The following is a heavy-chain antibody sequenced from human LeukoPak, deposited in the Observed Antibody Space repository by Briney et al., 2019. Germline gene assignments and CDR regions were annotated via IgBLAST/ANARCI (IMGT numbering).Heavy chain of an antibody. D-gene: IGHD4-17*01. CDR2: ISNSGGST. CDR1: GFTFSNYA. J-gene: IGHJ4*02. Sequence: GGSLRLSCAASGFTFSNYAMNWVRQAPGKGLEWVSAISNSGGSTYSADSVKGRFTISRDNSKNTLYLQMNSLRAEDTAIYYCAKCTTGNTHYPIDYWGQGTLVTVSS. V-gene: IGHV3-23*01. CDR3: AKCTTGNTHYPIDY.